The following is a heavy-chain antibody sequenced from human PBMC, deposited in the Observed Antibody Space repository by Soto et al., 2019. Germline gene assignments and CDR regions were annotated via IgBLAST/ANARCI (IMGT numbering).Heavy chain of an antibody. Sequence: ASVKVSCKASGYTFTSYGISWVRQAPGQGLEWMGWISAYNGNTNYAQKLQGRVTMTTDTSTSTAYMELRSLRSDDTAVYYCARDPGYCSGGSCYSGLALEYWGQGTLVTVSS. CDR2: ISAYNGNT. V-gene: IGHV1-18*01. CDR3: ARDPGYCSGGSCYSGLALEY. CDR1: GYTFTSYG. J-gene: IGHJ4*02. D-gene: IGHD2-15*01.